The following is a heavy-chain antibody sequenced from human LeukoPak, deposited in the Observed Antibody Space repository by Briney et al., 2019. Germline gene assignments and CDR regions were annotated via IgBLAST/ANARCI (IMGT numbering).Heavy chain of an antibody. V-gene: IGHV4-34*08. CDR2: IYRSGST. J-gene: IGHJ4*02. Sequence: GSLRLSCAASGFTFSSYAMHWVRQAPGKGLEWIGEIYRSGSTNYNPSLKSRVTISVDKSKNQFSLKLSSVTAADTAVYYCATSGFGDPPRDYWGQGTLVTVSS. CDR3: ATSGFGDPPRDY. D-gene: IGHD3-10*01. CDR1: GFTFSSYA.